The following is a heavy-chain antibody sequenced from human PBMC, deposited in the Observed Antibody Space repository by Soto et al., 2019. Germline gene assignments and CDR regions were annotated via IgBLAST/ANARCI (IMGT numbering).Heavy chain of an antibody. CDR2: IYYSGST. CDR3: AGGGLIVVATRPLMDV. Sequence: PSETLSLTCTVSGGSISSGGYYWSWIRQHPGKGLEWIGYIYYSGSTNYNPSLKSRVAISIDTQKNQFSLQLSSVTVADTAFYYCAGGGLIVVATRPLMDVWGKGTTVNGSS. J-gene: IGHJ6*03. V-gene: IGHV4-31*03. CDR1: GGSISSGGYY. D-gene: IGHD3-22*01.